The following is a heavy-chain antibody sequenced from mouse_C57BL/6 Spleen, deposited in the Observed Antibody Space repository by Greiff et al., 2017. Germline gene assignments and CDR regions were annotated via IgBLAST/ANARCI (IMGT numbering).Heavy chain of an antibody. Sequence: ESGPGLVKPSQSLSLTCSVTGYSITRCYYWNWIRQFPGNNLEWMGYISYDGSNNYHPSLKNRISIPRDTSKNQLFLKLKSVTTEDTATYDCASEGVRDYWGQGTSLTVSS. J-gene: IGHJ4*01. CDR3: ASEGVRDY. V-gene: IGHV3-6*01. CDR2: ISYDGSN. CDR1: GYSITRCYY.